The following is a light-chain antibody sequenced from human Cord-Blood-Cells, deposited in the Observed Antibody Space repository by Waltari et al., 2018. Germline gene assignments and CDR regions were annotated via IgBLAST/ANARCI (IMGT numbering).Light chain of an antibody. CDR3: CSYAGSSTWV. CDR2: EGS. CDR1: SSDVVSSNL. J-gene: IGLJ3*02. Sequence: QSALTQPAHVSGSPGQSITLSCTGTSSDVVSSNLVLWYQQNPGKAPKLMIYEGSKRPSGVSNRFSGSKSVNTASLTISGLQAEDEADYYCCSYAGSSTWVFGGGTKLTVL. V-gene: IGLV2-23*01.